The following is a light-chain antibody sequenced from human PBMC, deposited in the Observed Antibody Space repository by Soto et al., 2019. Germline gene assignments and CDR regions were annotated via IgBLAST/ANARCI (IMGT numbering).Light chain of an antibody. J-gene: IGKJ1*01. V-gene: IGKV3-15*01. CDR3: QQYHNLWT. CDR1: HYIYSN. Sequence: EIVMTQSPATLSVSPGERATLSCTASHYIYSNVAWFQQRPGQAPRLLIYRASTRATGTPARLTGSGSGTEFTLTITSLQSEDFALYYCQQYHNLWTFGQGSKVDIK. CDR2: RAS.